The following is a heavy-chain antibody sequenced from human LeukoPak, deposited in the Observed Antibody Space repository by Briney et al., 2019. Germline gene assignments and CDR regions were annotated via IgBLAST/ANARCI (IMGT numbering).Heavy chain of an antibody. V-gene: IGHV1-18*01. J-gene: IGHJ4*02. CDR3: ARGPPYHSSGYHIGLFDY. Sequence: ASVKVSCKASGYTFSNYGISWARQAPGRGLEWTGWISAYNGNTNYAQKFQGRAIMTTDTSTSTAYMELKSLTSDDTAVYYCARGPPYHSSGYHIGLFDYWGQGTLVTVSS. CDR2: ISAYNGNT. CDR1: GYTFSNYG. D-gene: IGHD3-22*01.